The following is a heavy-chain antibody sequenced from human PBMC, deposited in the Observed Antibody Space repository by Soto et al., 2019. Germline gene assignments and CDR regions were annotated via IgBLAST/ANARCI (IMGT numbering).Heavy chain of an antibody. CDR1: GYSFATSG. CDR3: ARAGQYYDSSGYVN. CDR2: ISVYNGNT. V-gene: IGHV1-18*01. Sequence: QVKLVQSGTEVKKPGASLKVSCKASGYSFATSGISWVRQAPGQGLEWMGWISVYNGNTNYDQKPHHRVTMTTDTSTTTAYLELRSLRSDDTAVYYCARAGQYYDSSGYVNWGQGTLVTVSS. J-gene: IGHJ4*02. D-gene: IGHD3-22*01.